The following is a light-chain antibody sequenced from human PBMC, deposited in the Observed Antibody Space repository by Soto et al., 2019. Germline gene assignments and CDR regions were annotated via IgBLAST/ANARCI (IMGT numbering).Light chain of an antibody. Sequence: IVLTQSPGTLSLSPGERATLSCRATQSVNSNYLAWYQQKSGQAPRLLIYGASSRATGIPDRFSGSGSGTDFTLTITRLEPEDFAVYYCQQRTRWPMTFGQGTRLEIK. V-gene: IGKV3D-20*02. CDR3: QQRTRWPMT. CDR2: GAS. J-gene: IGKJ5*01. CDR1: QSVNSNY.